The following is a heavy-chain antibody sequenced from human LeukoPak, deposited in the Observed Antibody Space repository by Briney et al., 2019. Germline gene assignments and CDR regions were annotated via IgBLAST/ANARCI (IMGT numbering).Heavy chain of an antibody. CDR2: IYYSGST. CDR3: LRSYFYFDY. D-gene: IGHD1-26*01. Sequence: PSETLSLTCTVSGGSISSSSYYWGWIRQPPGKGLEWIGSIYYSGSTYYNPSPKSRVTISVDTSKNQFSLKLSSVTAADTAVYYCLRSYFYFDYWGQGTLVTVPS. CDR1: GGSISSSSYY. J-gene: IGHJ4*02. V-gene: IGHV4-39*01.